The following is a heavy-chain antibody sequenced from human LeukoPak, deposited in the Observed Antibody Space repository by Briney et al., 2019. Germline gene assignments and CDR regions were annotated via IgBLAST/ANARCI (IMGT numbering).Heavy chain of an antibody. D-gene: IGHD1-26*01. CDR2: IYYSGST. Sequence: SETLSLTCTVSGGSISSSSYYWGWIRQPPGKGLEWIGSIYYSGSTYYNPSLKSRVTISVGTSKNQFSLKLSSVTAADTAVYYCARDQVGATPSFDYWGQGTLATVSS. CDR1: GGSISSSSYY. CDR3: ARDQVGATPSFDY. J-gene: IGHJ4*02. V-gene: IGHV4-39*07.